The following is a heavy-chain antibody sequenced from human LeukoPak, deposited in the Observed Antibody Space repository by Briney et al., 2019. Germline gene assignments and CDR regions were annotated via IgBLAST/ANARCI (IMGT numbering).Heavy chain of an antibody. Sequence: SQTHSLTCAISGDSVSSNSVTWNWIRQSPSRGLEWLGRTYYRSTWYNDYAVSVRGRITVNPDTSKNQFSLHLNSVTPEDTAVYYCARRLTQYDCFDPWGQGILVTVSS. D-gene: IGHD2-2*01. CDR1: GDSVSSNSVT. J-gene: IGHJ5*02. CDR2: TYYRSTWYN. V-gene: IGHV6-1*01. CDR3: ARRLTQYDCFDP.